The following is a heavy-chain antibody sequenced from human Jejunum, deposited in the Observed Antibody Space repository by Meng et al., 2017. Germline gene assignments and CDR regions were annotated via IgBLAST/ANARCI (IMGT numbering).Heavy chain of an antibody. Sequence: RLQRQESGIGLVKPSEPLSLTCAGSVASISSSSWYWGWIRQPPGKGLEWIGEIYHSGRTNFNPSLESRVTISVDESKNQFSLTLNSVTAADTAVYYCARGVGDIRVGFDYWGQGILVTVSS. CDR3: ARGVGDIRVGFDY. J-gene: IGHJ4*02. CDR1: VASISSSSWY. V-gene: IGHV4-39*06. D-gene: IGHD5-12*01. CDR2: IYHSGRT.